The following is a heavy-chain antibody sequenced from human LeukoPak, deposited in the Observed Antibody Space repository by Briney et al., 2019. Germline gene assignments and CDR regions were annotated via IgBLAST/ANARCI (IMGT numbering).Heavy chain of an antibody. Sequence: KSGGSLRLSCAASGFTFSSYSMNWVRQAPGKGREGVSSISSSRSYIYYADTMTGRSTISRDNAKNSLYLQMNSPRAEDTAVYYCARGGYFDWFDYWGQGTLVTVSS. CDR2: ISSSRSYI. D-gene: IGHD3-9*01. CDR3: ARGGYFDWFDY. J-gene: IGHJ4*02. V-gene: IGHV3-21*01. CDR1: GFTFSSYS.